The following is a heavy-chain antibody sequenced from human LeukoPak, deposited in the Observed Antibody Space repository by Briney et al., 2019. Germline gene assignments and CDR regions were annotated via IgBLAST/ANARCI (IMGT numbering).Heavy chain of an antibody. CDR1: GYTFTGHY. V-gene: IGHV1-2*02. Sequence: ASVKVSCKASGYTFTGHYMHWVRQAPGQGLEWMGWINPNSGGTNYAQKFQGRVTMTRDTSISTAYMELSRLRSDDTAVYYCARDLSQRDYYYYYMDVWGKGTTVTVSS. CDR2: INPNSGGT. CDR3: ARDLSQRDYYYYYMDV. D-gene: IGHD1-1*01. J-gene: IGHJ6*03.